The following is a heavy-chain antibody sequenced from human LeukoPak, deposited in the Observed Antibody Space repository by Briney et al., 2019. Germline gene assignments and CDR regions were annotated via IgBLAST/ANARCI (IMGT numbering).Heavy chain of an antibody. Sequence: AASVKVSCKASGYTFTSYGISWVRQAPGQGLEWMGWISGYSGDTNYAQKLQGRVTMTTDTSTSTAYMELRSLRSDDTAVYYCARDRPITIFGVVTFDYWGQGTLVTVSS. CDR3: ARDRPITIFGVVTFDY. J-gene: IGHJ4*02. D-gene: IGHD3-3*01. CDR2: ISGYSGDT. V-gene: IGHV1-18*01. CDR1: GYTFTSYG.